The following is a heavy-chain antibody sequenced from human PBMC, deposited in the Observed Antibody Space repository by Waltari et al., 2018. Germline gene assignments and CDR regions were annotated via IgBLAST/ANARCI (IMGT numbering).Heavy chain of an antibody. CDR3: ARVGRMVVRGVISSWFDP. D-gene: IGHD3-10*01. CDR2: IYYSGST. J-gene: IGHJ5*02. V-gene: IGHV4-39*07. CDR1: GGSISSSSYY. Sequence: QLQLQESGPGLVKPSETLSLTCTVSGGSISSSSYYWGWIRPPPGKGLEWIGSIYYSGSTYYNPSIKSRVTISVDTSKNQFSLKLSSVTAADTAVYYCARVGRMVVRGVISSWFDPWGQGTLVTVSS.